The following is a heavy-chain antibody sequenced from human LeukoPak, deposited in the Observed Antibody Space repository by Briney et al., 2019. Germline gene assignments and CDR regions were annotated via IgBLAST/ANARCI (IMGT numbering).Heavy chain of an antibody. J-gene: IGHJ4*02. Sequence: PGGSLRLSCVASGFIVNSYGMHWVRQAPGKVLEWVAVLSSDGSNKYYADSVKGRFTISRDNSKNTLYLQMNSLRADDTAVYYCAKESLYYDFDYWGQGTLVTVSS. D-gene: IGHD3-10*01. CDR3: AKESLYYDFDY. CDR1: GFIVNSYG. V-gene: IGHV3-30*18. CDR2: LSSDGSNK.